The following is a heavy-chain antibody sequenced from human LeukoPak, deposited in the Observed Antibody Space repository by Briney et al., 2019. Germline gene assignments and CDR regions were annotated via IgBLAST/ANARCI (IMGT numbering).Heavy chain of an antibody. J-gene: IGHJ4*02. CDR1: GFTFSSYG. CDR2: IGVAANT. Sequence: PGRSLRLSCAASGFTFSSYGMHWVRQATGKGLEWVSAIGVAANTFYSGSVKGRFTISRENAKNSLYLLMSSLRAEDTAMYYCARQNTPHGNFDYWGQGTLVTVSS. V-gene: IGHV3-13*01. CDR3: ARQNTPHGNFDY. D-gene: IGHD1-26*01.